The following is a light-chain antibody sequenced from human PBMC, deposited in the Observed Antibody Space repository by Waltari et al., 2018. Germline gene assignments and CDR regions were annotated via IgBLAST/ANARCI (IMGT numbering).Light chain of an antibody. CDR2: QGT. V-gene: IGLV2-23*01. Sequence: QSALTQPASMSASPGQSITISSTPTNTDLGPYDLVSWYQQHPGRAPKLLIFQGTKRPSEVSGRFSGSKSADTASLTISGLQPEDEADYYCCSYAGTWLFGGGTKVTVL. CDR3: CSYAGTWL. CDR1: NTDLGPYDL. J-gene: IGLJ3*02.